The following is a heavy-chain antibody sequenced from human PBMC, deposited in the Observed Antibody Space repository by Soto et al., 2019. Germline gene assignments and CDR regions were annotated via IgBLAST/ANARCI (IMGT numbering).Heavy chain of an antibody. CDR2: FDPEDGET. D-gene: IGHD3-10*01. Sequence: ASVKVSCKVSGYTLTELSMHWVRQAPGKGLEWMGGFDPEDGETIYAQKFQGRVTMTEDTSTDTAYMELSSLRSEDTAVYYCARFISVTVKPSAFDIWGQGTMVTVSS. V-gene: IGHV1-24*01. CDR1: GYTLTELS. J-gene: IGHJ3*02. CDR3: ARFISVTVKPSAFDI.